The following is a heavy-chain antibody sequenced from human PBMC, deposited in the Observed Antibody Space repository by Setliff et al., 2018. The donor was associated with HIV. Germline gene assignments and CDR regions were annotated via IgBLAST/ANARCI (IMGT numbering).Heavy chain of an antibody. Sequence: PSETLSLTCAVYGGSLSGYYWSWIRQPPGKGLEWFGEINHSGNTYSNPSLRSRLSISLDTSKNQFSLRLTSVTAADTAVYFCARLRITMIMMLNYFDYWGQGTLVTVSS. D-gene: IGHD3-22*01. J-gene: IGHJ4*02. CDR1: GGSLSGYY. CDR2: INHSGNT. CDR3: ARLRITMIMMLNYFDY. V-gene: IGHV4-34*01.